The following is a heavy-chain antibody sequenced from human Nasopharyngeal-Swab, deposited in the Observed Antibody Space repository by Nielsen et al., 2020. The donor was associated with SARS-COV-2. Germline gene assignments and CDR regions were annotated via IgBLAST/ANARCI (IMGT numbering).Heavy chain of an antibody. D-gene: IGHD4-23*01. Sequence: SETLSLTCIVSGDSMSRFWWSWIRQAPGEGLEWVGYISATGTTTYNPSLKSRATIFIDSSRRQFSLRLSSVTAADTAVYYCATDLDHFGGENRFDSWGQGTLVTVSS. CDR2: ISATGTT. J-gene: IGHJ4*02. CDR1: GDSMSRFW. V-gene: IGHV4-4*08. CDR3: ATDLDHFGGENRFDS.